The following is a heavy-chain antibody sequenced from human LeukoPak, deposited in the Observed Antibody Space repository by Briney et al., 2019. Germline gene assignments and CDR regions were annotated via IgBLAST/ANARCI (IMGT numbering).Heavy chain of an antibody. CDR3: ARRGYYDSSGYYSYDAFDI. CDR2: IYYSGNT. CDR1: GGSISTYS. Sequence: SETLSLTCTVSGGSISTYSWSWIRQPPGKGLEWIGYIYYSGNTNYNPSLKSRVTISVDTSKNQFSLKLSSVTAADTAVYYCARRGYYDSSGYYSYDAFDIWGQGTMVTVSS. V-gene: IGHV4-59*01. D-gene: IGHD3-22*01. J-gene: IGHJ3*02.